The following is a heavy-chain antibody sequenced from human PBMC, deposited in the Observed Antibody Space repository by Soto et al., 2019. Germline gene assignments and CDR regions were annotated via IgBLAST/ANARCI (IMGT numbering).Heavy chain of an antibody. D-gene: IGHD6-19*01. CDR1: GFTFSSYA. CDR2: ISSNGGST. V-gene: IGHV3-64D*08. Sequence: GGSLRLSCSASGFTFSSYAMHWVRQAPGKGLEYVSAISSNGGSTYYADSVKGRFTISRDNSKNTLYLQMSSLRAEDTAVYYCVNFAIDRAVAGTVNDAFDIWGKGTMVTVSS. CDR3: VNFAIDRAVAGTVNDAFDI. J-gene: IGHJ3*02.